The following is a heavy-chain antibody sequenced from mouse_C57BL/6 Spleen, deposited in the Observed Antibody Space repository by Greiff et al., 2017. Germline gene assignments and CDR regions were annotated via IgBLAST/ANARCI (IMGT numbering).Heavy chain of an antibody. V-gene: IGHV1-80*01. J-gene: IGHJ1*03. CDR2: IYPGDGDT. D-gene: IGHD2-4*01. CDR3: ARAHIYYDTFDV. CDR1: GYAFSSYW. Sequence: QVQLQQSGAELVKPGASVKISCKASGYAFSSYWMNWVKQRPGKGLEWIGQIYPGDGDTNYNGKFKGKATLTADKSSSTAYMQLSSLTSEDSAVYFCARAHIYYDTFDVWGTGTTVTVSS.